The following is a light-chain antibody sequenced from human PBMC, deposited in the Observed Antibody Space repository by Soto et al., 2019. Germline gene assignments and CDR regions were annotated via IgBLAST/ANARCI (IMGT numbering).Light chain of an antibody. CDR1: SSDVGGYNY. CDR3: CSYVGSNTLV. J-gene: IGLJ3*02. Sequence: QSVLTQPRSVSGSPGQSVTISCTGSSSDVGGYNYVTWYQQHAGKAPKLRIYDVSKRPSGVPDRFSGSKSGNTASLTISGLQAEDEAEYYCCSYVGSNTLVFGGGTKLTVL. V-gene: IGLV2-11*01. CDR2: DVS.